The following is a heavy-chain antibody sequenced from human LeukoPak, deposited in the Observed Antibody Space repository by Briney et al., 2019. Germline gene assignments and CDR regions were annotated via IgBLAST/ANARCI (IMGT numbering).Heavy chain of an antibody. CDR3: ARARGGSYQNWFDP. CDR1: GGSISSSSYY. CDR2: IYYSGST. V-gene: IGHV4-39*07. D-gene: IGHD1-26*01. J-gene: IGHJ5*02. Sequence: SETLSLTCTVSGGSISSSSYYWGWIRQPPGKGLEWIGSIYYSGSTYYNPSLKSRLTISVDTSKNQFSLKLSSVTAADTAVYYCARARGGSYQNWFDPWGQGTLVTVSS.